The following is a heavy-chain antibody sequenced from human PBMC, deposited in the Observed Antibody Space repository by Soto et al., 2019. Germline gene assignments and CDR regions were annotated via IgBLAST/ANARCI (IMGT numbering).Heavy chain of an antibody. D-gene: IGHD4-17*01. CDR2: FYYSGST. V-gene: IGHV4-59*08. J-gene: IGHJ4*02. CDR3: ARRYGPGFDY. CDR1: GRSISSYY. Sequence: PSETLSLTCTVYGRSISSYYWSWIRQPPGKVLELIGYFYYSGSTNYNPSLKSRVTISVDTSKNQFSLKLSSVTAADTAVYYCARRYGPGFDYWGQGTLVTVSS.